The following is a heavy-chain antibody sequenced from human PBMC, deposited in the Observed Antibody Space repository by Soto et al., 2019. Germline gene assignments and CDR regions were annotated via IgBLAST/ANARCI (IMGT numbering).Heavy chain of an antibody. Sequence: QVQLQESGPGLVKPSETLSLTCTVSGASVTSFYWSWIRQAPGKGLVRIGYSSDSGSTNYSPSLGSRVTISVDSAKNQSSLRLTSVTAADTAVYYCARRNGIDFWGQGTLVTVSS. J-gene: IGHJ4*02. D-gene: IGHD2-8*01. CDR2: SSDSGST. V-gene: IGHV4-59*08. CDR1: GASVTSFY. CDR3: ARRNGIDF.